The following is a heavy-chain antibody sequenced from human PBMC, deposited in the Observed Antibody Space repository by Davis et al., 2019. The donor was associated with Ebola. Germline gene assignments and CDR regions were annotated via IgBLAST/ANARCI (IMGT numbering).Heavy chain of an antibody. CDR3: ARGGDIVVVVAAVFGMDV. D-gene: IGHD2-15*01. J-gene: IGHJ6*04. V-gene: IGHV1-2*06. CDR2: INPNSGGT. CDR1: GYTFTAYY. Sequence: AASVKVSCKASGYTFTAYYMHWVRQAPGQGLEWMGRINPNSGGTNYAQKFQGRVTMTRDTSISTAYMELSRLRSDDTAVYYCARGGDIVVVVAAVFGMDVWGKGTTVTVSS.